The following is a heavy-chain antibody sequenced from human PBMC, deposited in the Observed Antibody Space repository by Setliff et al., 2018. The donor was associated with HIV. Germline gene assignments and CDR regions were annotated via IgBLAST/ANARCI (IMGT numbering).Heavy chain of an antibody. V-gene: IGHV1-18*01. J-gene: IGHJ4*02. CDR2: ISIYNGNT. D-gene: IGHD1-26*01. CDR1: GGTFSSFA. Sequence: GASVKVSCKTSGGTFSSFALSWVRQAPGQGLEWVGWISIYNGNTNYAQKLQGRVTITTDTSTSTAYMELRNLTSDDTAMYYCARATYSGSPNPPQDYWGQGTLVTVSS. CDR3: ARATYSGSPNPPQDY.